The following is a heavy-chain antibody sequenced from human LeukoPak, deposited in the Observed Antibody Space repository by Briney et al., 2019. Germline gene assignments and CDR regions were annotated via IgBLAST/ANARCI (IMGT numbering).Heavy chain of an antibody. J-gene: IGHJ5*02. V-gene: IGHV5-51*01. CDR1: GNGFTNNW. CDR3: AKRRLAIYDTIPWDPDR. CDR2: INPDDSAT. Sequence: GEPLHISCKAPGNGFTNNWIAWVRQLPGQGLEGVGIINPDDSATQYRTPIHGQVIISADRSTTTTYKQWRSLKASDTGTYYCAKRRLAIYDTIPWDPDRGGQGTLATVS. D-gene: IGHD3-3*01.